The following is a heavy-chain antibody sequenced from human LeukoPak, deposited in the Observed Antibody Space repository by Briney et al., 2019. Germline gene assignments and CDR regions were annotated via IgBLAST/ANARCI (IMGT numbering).Heavy chain of an antibody. Sequence: ASVKVSCKASGYTFTSYYIHWVRQAPGQGLEWMGIINPRGGSTSYAQKFQGRVTMTRDMSTSTAYMELSSLRSEDTAVYYCARVAYYYGSGSYYNYYYYMDVWGKGTTVTISS. V-gene: IGHV1-46*01. CDR3: ARVAYYYGSGSYYNYYYYMDV. CDR2: INPRGGST. CDR1: GYTFTSYY. D-gene: IGHD3-10*01. J-gene: IGHJ6*03.